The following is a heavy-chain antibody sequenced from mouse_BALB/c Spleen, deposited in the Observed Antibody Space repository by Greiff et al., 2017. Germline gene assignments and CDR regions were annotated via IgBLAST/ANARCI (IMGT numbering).Heavy chain of an antibody. CDR3: AKRGIMAMDD. D-gene: IGHD2-4*01. CDR1: GFSFTSYG. CDR2: IWGDGST. Sequence: QVQLQQSGPGLVAPSPTLSISCTVSGFSFTSYGVSWVRQPPGKGLEWLGVIWGDGSTNYHSALISRLSSSKDNSKSQVFLKLNSLQTDDTATYYCAKRGIMAMDDWGQGTAVTGSS. J-gene: IGHJ4*01. V-gene: IGHV2-3*01.